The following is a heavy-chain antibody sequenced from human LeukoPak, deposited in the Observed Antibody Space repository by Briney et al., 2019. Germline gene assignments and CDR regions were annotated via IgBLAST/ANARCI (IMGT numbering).Heavy chain of an antibody. J-gene: IGHJ5*01. CDR2: IKQDGSEK. D-gene: IGHD3-3*01. CDR1: GFSLDSYW. V-gene: IGHV3-7*01. CDR3: TRDGSGWSDS. Sequence: PGGSLSLSCAASGFSLDSYWMSWVRQAPGKGPEWVANIKQDGSEKYYVDSVKGRFTISRDNAKNSLYLQMSSLRVEDTAVYFCTRDGSGWSDSWGQGTVVTVSS.